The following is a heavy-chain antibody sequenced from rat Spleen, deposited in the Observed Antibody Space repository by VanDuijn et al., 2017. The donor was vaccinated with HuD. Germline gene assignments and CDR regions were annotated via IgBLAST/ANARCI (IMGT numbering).Heavy chain of an antibody. Sequence: EVQLVESGGDLVQPGRSLKLSCAASGFTFRNYDMAWVRQAPTMGLEWVTSISPTGGSTFYRDSVKGRFTVSRDIAKNTLYLQMDSLRSEDTATFYCVRQDTSGYSNWFTYWGQGTLVTVSS. D-gene: IGHD4-3*01. CDR3: VRQDTSGYSNWFTY. CDR2: ISPTGGST. J-gene: IGHJ3*01. V-gene: IGHV5S13*01. CDR1: GFTFRNYD.